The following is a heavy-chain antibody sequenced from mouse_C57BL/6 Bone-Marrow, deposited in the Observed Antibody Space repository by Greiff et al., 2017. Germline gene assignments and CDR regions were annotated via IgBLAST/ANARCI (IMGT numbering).Heavy chain of an antibody. CDR2: ISSGGDYY. CDR1: GFTFSSYA. J-gene: IGHJ3*01. Sequence: DVHLVESGEGLVKPGGSLKLSCAASGFTFSSYAMTWVRQTPEKRLEWVAYISSGGDYYYYAYTVTVRFTISRDNASNTLYLQMTSMKSEDTAMYYCTGDCSDWGFAYWGQGTLVTVSA. V-gene: IGHV5-9-1*02. CDR3: TGDCSDWGFAY. D-gene: IGHD2-13*01.